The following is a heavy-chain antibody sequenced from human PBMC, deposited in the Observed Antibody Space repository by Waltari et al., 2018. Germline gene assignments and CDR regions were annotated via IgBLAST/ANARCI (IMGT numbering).Heavy chain of an antibody. CDR1: GGTFSSYA. D-gene: IGHD3-3*01. J-gene: IGHJ3*02. V-gene: IGHV1-69*01. CDR3: ARAGYVSIFGVTPAGAFDI. Sequence: QVQLVQSGAEVKKPGSSVKVSCKASGGTFSSYAISWVRQAPGQGLEWMGGIIPICGTANYAQKFQGRGTITADESTSTAYRELSSLRSEDTAVYYCARAGYVSIFGVTPAGAFDIWGQGTMVTVSS. CDR2: IIPICGTA.